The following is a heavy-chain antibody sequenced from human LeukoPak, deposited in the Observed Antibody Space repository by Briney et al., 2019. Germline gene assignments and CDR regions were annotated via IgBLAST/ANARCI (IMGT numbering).Heavy chain of an antibody. V-gene: IGHV3-21*01. J-gene: IGHJ4*02. CDR3: ARDNLGPRLRPYDSSGYLGY. Sequence: KTGGSLRLSCAASGFTFSSYSMNWVRQAPGKGLEWVSSISSSSSYIYYADSVKGRFTISRDNAKNSLYLQMNSLRAEDTAVYYCARDNLGPRLRPYDSSGYLGYWGQGTLVTVSS. CDR2: ISSSSSYI. CDR1: GFTFSSYS. D-gene: IGHD3-22*01.